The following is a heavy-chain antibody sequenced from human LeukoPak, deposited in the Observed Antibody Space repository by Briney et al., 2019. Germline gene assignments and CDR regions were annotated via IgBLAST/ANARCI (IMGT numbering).Heavy chain of an antibody. V-gene: IGHV4-59*08. CDR3: ARRIAASDAFDI. J-gene: IGHJ3*02. D-gene: IGHD6-13*01. CDR1: GGSINTYY. CDR2: IFHSGST. Sequence: SETLSLTCTTSGGSINTYYWSWIRQPPGKGLEWIAYIFHSGSTNYNSSLKSRVTISIDTSKNHFSLKLNSVTAADTAVYYCARRIAASDAFDIWGQGTMVTVSS.